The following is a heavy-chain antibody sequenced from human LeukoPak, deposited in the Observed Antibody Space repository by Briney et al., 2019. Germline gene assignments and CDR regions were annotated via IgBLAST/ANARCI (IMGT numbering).Heavy chain of an antibody. CDR2: IYYSGST. J-gene: IGHJ1*01. D-gene: IGHD6-19*01. V-gene: IGHV4-59*01. CDR1: GGSISSYY. CDR3: ARDLGSGWYPER. Sequence: SETLSLTCTVSGGSISSYYWSWIRQPPGKGLEWIGYIYYSGSTNYNPSLKSRVTISVDMSKNQFSLKLSSVTAADTAVYYCARDLGSGWYPERWGQGTLVTVSS.